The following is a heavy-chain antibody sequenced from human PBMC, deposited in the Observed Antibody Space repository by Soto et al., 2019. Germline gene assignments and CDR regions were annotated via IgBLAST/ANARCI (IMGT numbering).Heavy chain of an antibody. J-gene: IGHJ4*02. Sequence: QVQLQESGPGLVKPSETLYLTCTVSGDSISSYYLNWMRQPPGKGLEWIGYIYHSGSTYYNPSLKSRVTTSIDTSKNQFSLKLSSVTAADTAVYYCASGRWLQRPGYWGQGTLVTVSS. CDR1: GDSISSYY. V-gene: IGHV4-59*01. D-gene: IGHD1-1*01. CDR3: ASGRWLQRPGY. CDR2: IYHSGST.